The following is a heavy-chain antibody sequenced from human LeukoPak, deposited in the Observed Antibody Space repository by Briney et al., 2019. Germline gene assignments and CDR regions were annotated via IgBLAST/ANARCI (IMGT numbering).Heavy chain of an antibody. D-gene: IGHD6-13*01. CDR1: GFTFSSYA. J-gene: IGHJ4*02. Sequence: GGSLRLSCAASGFTFSSYAISWVRQAPGQGLEWMGGIIPIFGTANYAQKFQGRVTITTDESTSTAYMELSSLRSEDTAVYYCAREVGRGSSSSFDYWGQGTLVTVSS. CDR2: IIPIFGTA. CDR3: AREVGRGSSSSFDY. V-gene: IGHV1-69*05.